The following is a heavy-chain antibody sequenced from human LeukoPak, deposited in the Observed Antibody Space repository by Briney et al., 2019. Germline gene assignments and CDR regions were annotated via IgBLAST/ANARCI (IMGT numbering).Heavy chain of an antibody. Sequence: PGGSLRLSCAASGSTFSSYAMSWVRQAPGKGLEWVSAISGSGGSTYYADSVKGRFTISRDNSKNTLYLQMNSLRAEDTAVYYCATGIVVVITGGYFDYWGQGTLVTVSS. CDR1: GSTFSSYA. CDR3: ATGIVVVITGGYFDY. V-gene: IGHV3-23*01. D-gene: IGHD3-22*01. CDR2: ISGSGGST. J-gene: IGHJ4*02.